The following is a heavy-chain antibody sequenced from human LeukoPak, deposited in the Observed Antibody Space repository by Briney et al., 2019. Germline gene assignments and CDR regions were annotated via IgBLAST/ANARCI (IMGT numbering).Heavy chain of an antibody. CDR3: VKDDSYYYDSTTYVA. V-gene: IGHV3-64D*06. CDR1: GFTFSSYI. J-gene: IGHJ4*03. CDR2: ISSNGGST. D-gene: IGHD3-22*01. Sequence: GESLRLSCSASGFTFSSYIMHWVRQAPGKGLEYVSAISSNGGSTYYADSVKGRFTISRDNSKNTLYLQMSSLRGEDTAVYYCVKDDSYYYDSTTYVAWGQGTMVTVSS.